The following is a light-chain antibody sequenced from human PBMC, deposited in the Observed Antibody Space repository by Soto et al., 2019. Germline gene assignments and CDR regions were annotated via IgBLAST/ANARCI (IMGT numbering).Light chain of an antibody. CDR1: SSDVGAYKY. CDR2: EVS. CDR3: TCNVGPDILV. V-gene: IGLV2-8*01. J-gene: IGLJ3*02. Sequence: QSALTQPPSASGSPGQSVTISCTGTSSDVGAYKYVSWYQQYPGKAPKLMIYEVSKRPSGVPDRFSGSKSGNTASLTVSGLEAEDEDYYYCTCNVGPDILVFGGGTKLTVL.